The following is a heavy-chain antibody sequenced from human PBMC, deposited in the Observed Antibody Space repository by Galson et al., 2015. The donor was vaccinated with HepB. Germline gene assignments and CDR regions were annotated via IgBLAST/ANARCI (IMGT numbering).Heavy chain of an antibody. CDR2: VNPRGDRT. CDR3: AREVDYYYSSGSYFDS. V-gene: IGHV1-46*01. Sequence: SVKVSCKASGYTFTNYYIHWVRQAPGQGLDYVGMVNPRGDRTSYAERFQGRVTMTTDTSTSTVYMELSSLRSEDTAVYHCAREVDYYYSSGSYFDSWGQGSLVSVSS. J-gene: IGHJ4*02. CDR1: GYTFTNYY. D-gene: IGHD3-22*01.